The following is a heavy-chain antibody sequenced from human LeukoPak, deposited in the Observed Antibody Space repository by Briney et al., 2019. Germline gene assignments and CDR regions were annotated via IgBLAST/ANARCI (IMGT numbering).Heavy chain of an antibody. J-gene: IGHJ4*02. V-gene: IGHV4-39*01. CDR3: ARLPFTIFGVVTEGDY. CDR2: IYYSGST. Sequence: PSETLSLTCTVSGGSISSSSYYWGWIRQPPGKGLEWIGSIYYSGSTYYNPSLKSRVTISVDTSKNQFSLKLSSVTAADTAVYYCARLPFTIFGVVTEGDYWGQGTLVTVSS. CDR1: GGSISSSSYY. D-gene: IGHD3-3*01.